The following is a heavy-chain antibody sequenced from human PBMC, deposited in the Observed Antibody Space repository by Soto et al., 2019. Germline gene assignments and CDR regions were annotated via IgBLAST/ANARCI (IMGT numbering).Heavy chain of an antibody. D-gene: IGHD3-3*01. V-gene: IGHV4-59*01. Sequence: ASETLSLTCTVSGGSISSYYWSWIRQPPGKGLEWIGYIYYSGSTNYNPSLKSRVTISVDTSKNQFSLKLSSVTAADTAVYYCARVRGYYRRHAFDIWGQGTMVTVSS. CDR1: GGSISSYY. J-gene: IGHJ3*02. CDR3: ARVRGYYRRHAFDI. CDR2: IYYSGST.